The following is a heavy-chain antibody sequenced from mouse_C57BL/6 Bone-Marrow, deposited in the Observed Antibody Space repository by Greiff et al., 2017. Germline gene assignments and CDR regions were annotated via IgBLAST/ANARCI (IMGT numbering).Heavy chain of an antibody. V-gene: IGHV1-53*01. Sequence: QVQLQQPGTELVKPGASVKLSCKASGYTFTSYWMHWVKQRPGQGLEWIGNINPSNGGTNYNEKFKSKATLTVDKSSSTAYMRLSSLTSEDSAVYYCARTLLLRTGYYAMDYWGQGTSVTVSS. CDR1: GYTFTSYW. CDR2: INPSNGGT. D-gene: IGHD1-1*01. J-gene: IGHJ4*01. CDR3: ARTLLLRTGYYAMDY.